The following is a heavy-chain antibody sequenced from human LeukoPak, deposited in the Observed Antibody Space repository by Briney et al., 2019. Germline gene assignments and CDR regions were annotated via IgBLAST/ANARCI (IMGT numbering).Heavy chain of an antibody. CDR2: ISSSSSYI. J-gene: IGHJ5*02. D-gene: IGHD2-15*01. V-gene: IGHV3-21*01. CDR1: GFTFCDYA. Sequence: GGSLRLSCTASGFTFCDYAMSWFRQAPGKGLEWVSSISSSSSYIYYADSVKGRFTISRDNAKNSLYLQMNSLRAEDTAVYYCARGPSSYCSGGSCYWFDPWGQGTLVTVSS. CDR3: ARGPSSYCSGGSCYWFDP.